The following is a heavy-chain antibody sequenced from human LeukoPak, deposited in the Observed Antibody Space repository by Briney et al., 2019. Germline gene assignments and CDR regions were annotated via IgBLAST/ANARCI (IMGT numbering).Heavy chain of an antibody. CDR3: ARDQEAFDY. J-gene: IGHJ4*02. V-gene: IGHV1-46*01. Sequence: ASVKVSCTASGYTFTDYYIHWVRQAPGQGLEWMGMIYPRDGSTSYAQKFQGRVTVTRDTSTSTVHMELSGLRSEDTAVYYCARDQEAFDYWGQGTLVTVSS. CDR1: GYTFTDYY. CDR2: IYPRDGST.